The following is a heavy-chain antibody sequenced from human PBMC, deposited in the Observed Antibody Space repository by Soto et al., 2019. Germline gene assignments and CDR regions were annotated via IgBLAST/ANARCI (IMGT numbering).Heavy chain of an antibody. V-gene: IGHV3-49*04. CDR1: GFIFGDYA. D-gene: IGHD6-19*01. J-gene: IGHJ4*02. CDR3: TRAGGSGWGYYFDY. Sequence: GGSLRLSCTASGFIFGDYAMSWVRQAPGKGLECVGFIRSEAYGWTTEYAASVKGRFTISRDDSKSIAYLQMNSLRTEDTAVYYCTRAGGSGWGYYFDYWGQGTQVTVSS. CDR2: IRSEAYGWTT.